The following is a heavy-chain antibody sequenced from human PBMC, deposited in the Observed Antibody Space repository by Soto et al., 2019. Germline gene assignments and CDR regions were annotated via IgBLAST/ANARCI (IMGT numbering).Heavy chain of an antibody. CDR1: GGPLSSFY. CDR2: IYYTGST. J-gene: IGHJ3*02. Sequence: SETLSLTCNSSGGPLSSFYYSWIRQAPGKGLEWIGYIYYTGSTNYNPSLKSRVTMSVDTSKNQFSLKLTSVTAAETAVYFCEVNRGGAHPHDIWGQGTMVTVSS. D-gene: IGHD2-21*01. CDR3: EVNRGGAHPHDI. V-gene: IGHV4-59*01.